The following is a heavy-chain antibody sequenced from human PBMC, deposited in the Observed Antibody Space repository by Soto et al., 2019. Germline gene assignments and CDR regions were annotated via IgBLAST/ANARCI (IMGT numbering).Heavy chain of an antibody. CDR2: ISYDGSNK. V-gene: IGHV3-30-3*01. CDR1: GFTFSSYA. CDR3: ARSYSYGYSPYYYYGMDV. Sequence: QVQLVESGGGVVQSGRSLRLSCAASGFTFSSYAMHWVRQAPGKGLEWVAVISYDGSNKYYADSVKGRFTISRDNSKNTLYLQMNSLRAEDTAVYYCARSYSYGYSPYYYYGMDVWGQGTTVTVSS. D-gene: IGHD5-18*01. J-gene: IGHJ6*02.